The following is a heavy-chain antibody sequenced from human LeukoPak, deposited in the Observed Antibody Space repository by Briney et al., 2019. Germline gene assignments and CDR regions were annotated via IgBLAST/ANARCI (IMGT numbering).Heavy chain of an antibody. CDR1: GYALTELS. CDR3: ATVRRTGGYFDY. Sequence: GASVKVSCKVSGYALTELSMHWVRQAPGKGLEWMGGFDPEDGETIYAQKFQGRVTMTEDTSTDTAYMELSSLRSEDTAVYYCATVRRTGGYFDYWGQGTLVTVSS. V-gene: IGHV1-24*01. CDR2: FDPEDGET. D-gene: IGHD1-14*01. J-gene: IGHJ4*02.